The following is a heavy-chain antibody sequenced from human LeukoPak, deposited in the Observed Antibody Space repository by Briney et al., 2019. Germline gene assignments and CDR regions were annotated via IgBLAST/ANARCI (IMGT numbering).Heavy chain of an antibody. CDR2: IYHSGST. Sequence: SETLSLTCTVSGDSITTYYWSWIRQPPGKGLEWIGYIYHSGSTKYNPSLKSRVTISVDTSKKQFSLKLSSVTAADTAVYYCARDGYGGVDSWGQGTLVTVSS. V-gene: IGHV4-59*01. CDR1: GDSITTYY. J-gene: IGHJ4*02. CDR3: ARDGYGGVDS. D-gene: IGHD3-10*01.